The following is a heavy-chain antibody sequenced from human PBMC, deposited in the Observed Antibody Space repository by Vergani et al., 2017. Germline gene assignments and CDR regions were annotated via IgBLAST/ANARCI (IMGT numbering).Heavy chain of an antibody. CDR3: TSFSSVPY. V-gene: IGHV3-73*02. Sequence: EVQLVESGGGLVQPGGSLKLSCAASGFTFSGSAVHWVRQASGKGLEWVGHIRSKATSSATAYAASVKGRFTISLDDSKNTAYLQMNSLKTEDTAVYYCTSFSSVPYWGQGTLVTVSS. CDR2: IRSKATSSAT. CDR1: GFTFSGSA. J-gene: IGHJ4*02. D-gene: IGHD3-22*01.